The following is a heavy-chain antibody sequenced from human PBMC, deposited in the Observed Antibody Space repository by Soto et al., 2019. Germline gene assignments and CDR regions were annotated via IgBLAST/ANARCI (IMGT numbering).Heavy chain of an antibody. V-gene: IGHV1-69*02. CDR3: ANRGYSYGFVIY. Sequence: QVQLVQSGAEVKKPGSSVKVSCKASGGTFSSYTFSWMRQAPGQGLEWMGRIIPMLGIANYAQKFQGRVTITADKSTSTAYMELSSLRSEDTAVYYCANRGYSYGFVIYWGQGALVTVSS. D-gene: IGHD5-18*01. CDR2: IIPMLGIA. CDR1: GGTFSSYT. J-gene: IGHJ4*02.